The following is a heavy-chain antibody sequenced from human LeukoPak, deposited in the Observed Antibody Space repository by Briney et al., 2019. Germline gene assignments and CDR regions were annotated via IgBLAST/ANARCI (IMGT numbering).Heavy chain of an antibody. CDR2: XXXSGSTI. CDR1: GFTFSSYE. Sequence: GGSLRHSCAASGFTFSSYEMNWVRQAPGKGXXXXXXXXXSGSTIYYADSVKGRFTISRDNAKNSLYLQMNSLRAEDTAVYYCARDGSGSYVLYYYYGMDVWGKGTTVTVSS. V-gene: IGHV3-48*03. J-gene: IGHJ6*04. CDR3: ARDGSGSYVLYYYYGMDV. D-gene: IGHD3-10*01.